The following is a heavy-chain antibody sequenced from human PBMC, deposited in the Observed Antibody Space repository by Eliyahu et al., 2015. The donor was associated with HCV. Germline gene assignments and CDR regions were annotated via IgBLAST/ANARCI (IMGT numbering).Heavy chain of an antibody. V-gene: IGHV4-34*01. CDR2: INHSGST. J-gene: IGHJ4*02. CDR1: GGSFSGYY. D-gene: IGHD6-13*01. CDR3: ARGQGIAAAGNFDY. Sequence: QVQLQQWGAGLLKPSETLSLTCAVYGGSFSGYYWVWIRQPPGKGLEWIGEINHSGSTNYNPSLKSRVTISVDTSKNQFSLKLSSVTAADTAVYYCARGQGIAAAGNFDYWGQGTLVTVSS.